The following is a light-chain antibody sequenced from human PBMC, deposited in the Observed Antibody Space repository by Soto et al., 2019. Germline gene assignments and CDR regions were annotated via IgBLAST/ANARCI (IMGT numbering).Light chain of an antibody. CDR3: CSDAGSNVV. V-gene: IGLV2-23*01. Sequence: QSALTQPTSVSGSPGQSITISCTGTSSDVGSYNLVSWYQQHPGKAPKLMIYEGTKRPSGVFNRFSGSKSGNTASLTISGLQAEDEADYYCCSDAGSNVVFGGGTKLTVL. CDR2: EGT. CDR1: SSDVGSYNL. J-gene: IGLJ2*01.